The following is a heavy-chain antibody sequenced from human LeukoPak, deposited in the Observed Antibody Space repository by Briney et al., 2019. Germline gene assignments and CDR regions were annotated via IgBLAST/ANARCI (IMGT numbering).Heavy chain of an antibody. V-gene: IGHV4-59*12. CDR2: IYYSGST. CDR3: ARGRFLEWLSWFDY. D-gene: IGHD3-3*01. CDR1: GGSISSYY. J-gene: IGHJ4*02. Sequence: TSETLSLTCTVSGGSISSYYWSWIRQPPGKGLEWIGYIYYSGSTNYNPSLKSRVTISVDTSMNQFSLKLSSVTAADTAVYYCARGRFLEWLSWFDYWGQGTLVTVSS.